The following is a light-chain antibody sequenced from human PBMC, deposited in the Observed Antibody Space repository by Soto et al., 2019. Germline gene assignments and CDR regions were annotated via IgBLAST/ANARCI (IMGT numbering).Light chain of an antibody. Sequence: DVPMTQSPSSLSASVGDRVSITCRASQSITKYLNWYQQKPGTAPKLLIYGASSLQTGVPLRFSGSGFGTDFTLNISSLHPEDVASYYCQQSHSLPRTFGGGTKVEIK. J-gene: IGKJ4*01. CDR3: QQSHSLPRT. CDR2: GAS. CDR1: QSITKY. V-gene: IGKV1-39*01.